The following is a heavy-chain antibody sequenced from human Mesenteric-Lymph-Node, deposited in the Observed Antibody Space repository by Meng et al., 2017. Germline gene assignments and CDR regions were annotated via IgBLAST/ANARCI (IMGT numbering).Heavy chain of an antibody. V-gene: IGHV4-34*01. CDR1: GGSFSPYY. J-gene: IGHJ4*02. CDR3: ARRGDSSGWFRYFDF. Sequence: QVQLQQWGAGLLKPSETLSLTGAVYGGSFSPYYWAWIRQTPEKGLEWIGEINHRGSTTYNPSLESRVTMSADTSKNQFSLRMTSVTAADAAVYFCARRGDSSGWFRYFDFWGQGTLVTVSS. CDR2: INHRGST. D-gene: IGHD6-19*01.